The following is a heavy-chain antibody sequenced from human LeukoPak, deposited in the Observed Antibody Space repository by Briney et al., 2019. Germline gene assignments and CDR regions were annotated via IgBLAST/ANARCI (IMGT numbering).Heavy chain of an antibody. V-gene: IGHV3-23*01. CDR2: ISASGDTT. J-gene: IGHJ4*02. Sequence: QPGGSLRLSCAASEFTFSTYAMTWVRQAPGKGLDYVSSISASGDTTYYADSVKGRFTISRDNSKNTLYLEMDNLRAEDTALYYCASFPRSRVRGVNMEPIDYWGQGTLLIVSS. CDR1: EFTFSTYA. D-gene: IGHD3-10*01. CDR3: ASFPRSRVRGVNMEPIDY.